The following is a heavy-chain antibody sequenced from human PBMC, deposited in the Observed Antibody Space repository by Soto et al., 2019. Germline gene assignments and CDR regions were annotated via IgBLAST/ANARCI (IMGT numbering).Heavy chain of an antibody. CDR2: ISYDGSNK. CDR3: AKDQGSSGYGPLDY. J-gene: IGHJ4*02. D-gene: IGHD3-22*01. V-gene: IGHV3-30*18. CDR1: GFTFSSYG. Sequence: GGSLRLSXAASGFTFSSYGMHWVRQAPGKGLEWVAVISYDGSNKYYADSVKGRFTISRDNSKNTLYLQMNSLRAEDTAVYYCAKDQGSSGYGPLDYWGQGTLVTVSS.